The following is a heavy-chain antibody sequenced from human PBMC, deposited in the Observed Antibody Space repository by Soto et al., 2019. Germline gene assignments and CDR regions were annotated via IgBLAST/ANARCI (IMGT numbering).Heavy chain of an antibody. CDR3: AREEVADSSDY. D-gene: IGHD6-19*01. CDR2: IKQDGSEK. CDR1: GXTFSSYW. J-gene: IGHJ4*02. Sequence: LRLSCAASGXTFSSYWMSWVRQAPGKGLEWVANIKQDGSEKYYVDSVKGRFTISRDNAKNSLYLQMNSLRAEDTAVYYCAREEVADSSDYWGQGTLVTVSS. V-gene: IGHV3-7*01.